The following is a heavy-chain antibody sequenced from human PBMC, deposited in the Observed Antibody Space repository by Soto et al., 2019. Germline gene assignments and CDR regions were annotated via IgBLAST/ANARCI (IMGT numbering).Heavy chain of an antibody. J-gene: IGHJ4*02. CDR1: GGSFCGYY. D-gene: IGHD6-13*01. CDR3: ARGGARSSSWYTAYFDY. V-gene: IGHV4-34*01. Sequence: QVQLQQWGAGLLKPSETLSLTCAVYGGSFCGYYWSWIRQPPGKGLEWIGEINHSGSTNYNPSLKSRVTISVDTSKNQFSLKLSSVTAADTAVYYCARGGARSSSWYTAYFDYWGQGTLVTVSS. CDR2: INHSGST.